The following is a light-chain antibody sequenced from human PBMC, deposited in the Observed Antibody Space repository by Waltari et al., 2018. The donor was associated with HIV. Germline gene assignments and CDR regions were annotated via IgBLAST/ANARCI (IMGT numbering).Light chain of an antibody. Sequence: DIQMTQSPSSLSASVGDRVAITCRASQGIMNALAWYQQKPGEVPRLLIYAASILQSRVPHRFSASGSETDFTLTITNLQADDVATYYCQNYKSVPLTFGGGTKVEIK. J-gene: IGKJ4*01. CDR3: QNYKSVPLT. CDR1: QGIMNA. V-gene: IGKV1-27*01. CDR2: AAS.